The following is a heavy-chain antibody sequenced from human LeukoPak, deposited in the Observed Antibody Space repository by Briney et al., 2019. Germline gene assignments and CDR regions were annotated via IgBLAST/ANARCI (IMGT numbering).Heavy chain of an antibody. Sequence: GGSLRLSCGASGFTVSSKYMNWVRQAPGKGLEWVSAIYMDGRTFYPDSVKGRFTISRDSSKNTLYLQMNSLRVEDTAVYYCARLWPMDVWGQGTTVTVSS. CDR2: IYMDGRT. V-gene: IGHV3-66*01. J-gene: IGHJ6*02. D-gene: IGHD6-25*01. CDR3: ARLWPMDV. CDR1: GFTVSSKY.